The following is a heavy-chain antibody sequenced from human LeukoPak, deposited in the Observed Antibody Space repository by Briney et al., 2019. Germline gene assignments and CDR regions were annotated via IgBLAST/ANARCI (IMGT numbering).Heavy chain of an antibody. CDR3: ARDVSSSSLDY. D-gene: IGHD6-6*01. CDR2: ISYDGSNK. V-gene: IGHV3-30*04. Sequence: GGSLRLSCAASGFTFSSYAMHWVRQAPGKGLEWVAVISYDGSNKYYADSVKGRFTISRDNSKNTLYLQMNSLRAEDTAVYYCARDVSSSSLDYWGQGTLVTVSS. J-gene: IGHJ4*02. CDR1: GFTFSSYA.